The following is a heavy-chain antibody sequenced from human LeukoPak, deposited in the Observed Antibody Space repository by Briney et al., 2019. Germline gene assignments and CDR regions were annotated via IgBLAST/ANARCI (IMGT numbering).Heavy chain of an antibody. CDR3: ARGPATGDFDY. CDR2: INPNSGGT. Sequence: GASVKVSCKASGYTFTAIYIHWVRRTPGQGLEWVGWINPNSGGTNFAQKFQGRVTMTRDTSISTAYMELSRLGSDDTAVYYCARGPATGDFDYWGQGTLVTVSS. J-gene: IGHJ4*02. D-gene: IGHD7-27*01. V-gene: IGHV1-2*02. CDR1: GYTFTAIY.